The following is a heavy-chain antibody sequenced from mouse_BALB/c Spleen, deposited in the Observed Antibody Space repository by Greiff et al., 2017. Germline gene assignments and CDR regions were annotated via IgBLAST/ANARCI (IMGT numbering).Heavy chain of an antibody. CDR3: TRGYDYDWFAY. J-gene: IGHJ3*01. V-gene: IGHV1-5*01. D-gene: IGHD2-4*01. Sequence: VQLQQSGTVLARPGASVKMSCKASGYTFTSYWMHWVKQRPGQGLEWIGAIYPGNSDTSYNQKFKGKAKLTAVTSTSTAYMELSSLTNEDSAVYYCTRGYDYDWFAYWGQGTLVTVSA. CDR1: GYTFTSYW. CDR2: IYPGNSDT.